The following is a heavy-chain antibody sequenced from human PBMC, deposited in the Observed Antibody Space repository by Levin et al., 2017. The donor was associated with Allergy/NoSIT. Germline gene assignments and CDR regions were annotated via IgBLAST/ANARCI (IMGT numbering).Heavy chain of an antibody. CDR3: TRRVGGSNDY. CDR2: IRSKANSYAT. D-gene: IGHD2-15*01. CDR1: GFTFSGSA. Sequence: ETLSLTCAASGFTFSGSAMHWVRQASGKGLEWVGRIRSKANSYATAYAASVKGRFTISRDDSKNTAYLQMNSLKTEDTAVYYCTRRVGGSNDYWGQGTLVTVSS. V-gene: IGHV3-73*01. J-gene: IGHJ4*02.